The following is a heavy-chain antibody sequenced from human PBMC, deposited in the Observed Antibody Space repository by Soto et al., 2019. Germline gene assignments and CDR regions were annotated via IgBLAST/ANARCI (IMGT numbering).Heavy chain of an antibody. CDR3: AISQDRGGRTTFIY. D-gene: IGHD3-16*01. V-gene: IGHV3-9*01. CDR1: GFTFDDNA. CDR2: SNWKSDI. Sequence: GGSLRLSCAVSGFTFDDNAMHWVRQAPEKGLEWVSGSNWKSDIGYADSVKGRFTISRDNAENSLYLQMNSLRAEDTALYYCAISQDRGGRTTFIYWGQGTQVTVSS. J-gene: IGHJ4*02.